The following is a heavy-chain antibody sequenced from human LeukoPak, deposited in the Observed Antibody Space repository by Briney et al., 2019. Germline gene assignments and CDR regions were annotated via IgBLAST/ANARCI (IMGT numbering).Heavy chain of an antibody. CDR1: GFTVSSNY. CDR3: ARRKESGGSYFFDY. J-gene: IGHJ4*02. V-gene: IGHV3-66*04. D-gene: IGHD1-26*01. CDR2: IYSGGST. Sequence: GGSLRLSCAASGFTVSSNYMSWVRQAPGKGLEWVSVIYSGGSTYYADSVKGRFTISRDNSKNTLYLQMNSLRAEDTAVYYCARRKESGGSYFFDYWGQGTLVTVSS.